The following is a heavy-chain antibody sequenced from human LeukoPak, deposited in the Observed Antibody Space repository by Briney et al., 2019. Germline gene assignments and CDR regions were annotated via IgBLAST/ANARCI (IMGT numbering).Heavy chain of an antibody. Sequence: TSETLSLTCTVSGVSISNYYWSWIRQPPGKRLEWIGYIYYSGSTNYNPSLKSRVTISVDTSKNQFSLKLSSVTAADTAVYYCARDRRGVTDYWGQGTLVTVSS. CDR1: GVSISNYY. CDR2: IYYSGST. J-gene: IGHJ4*02. V-gene: IGHV4-59*01. D-gene: IGHD3-10*01. CDR3: ARDRRGVTDY.